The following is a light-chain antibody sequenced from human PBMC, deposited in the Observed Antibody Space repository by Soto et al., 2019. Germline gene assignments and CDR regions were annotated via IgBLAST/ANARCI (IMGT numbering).Light chain of an antibody. CDR3: QQYGSSPT. J-gene: IGKJ4*01. CDR2: GAS. Sequence: EIVLTQSPGTLSLSPGERATLSCRASQSVSSSYVAWYQQKPGQAPRLIIYGASSRATVIPDRCSGSCSGTDFTLTISRLEAEDFALYYCQQYGSSPTFGGGTKVEIK. V-gene: IGKV3-20*01. CDR1: QSVSSSY.